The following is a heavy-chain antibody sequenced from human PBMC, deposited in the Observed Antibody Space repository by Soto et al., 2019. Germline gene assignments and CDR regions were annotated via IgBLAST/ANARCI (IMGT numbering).Heavy chain of an antibody. CDR3: AKEVAAAGDYYYGMDV. V-gene: IGHV3-23*01. J-gene: IGHJ6*02. CDR1: GFTFSSYA. D-gene: IGHD6-13*01. CDR2: ISGSGGST. Sequence: PGGSLRLSCAASGFTFSSYAMSWVRQAPGKGLEWVSAISGSGGSTYYADSVKGRFTISRDNSKNTLYLQMKSLRAEDTAVYYCAKEVAAAGDYYYGMDVWGQGTTVTVSS.